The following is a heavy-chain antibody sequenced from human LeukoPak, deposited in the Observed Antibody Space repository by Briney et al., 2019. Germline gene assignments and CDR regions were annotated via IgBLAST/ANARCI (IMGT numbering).Heavy chain of an antibody. CDR2: SSPYNGHT. CDR1: GYTFTSYG. CDR3: ARVDGSGWYEEGYFDY. D-gene: IGHD6-19*01. V-gene: IGHV1-18*01. Sequence: ASVKVSCKTSGYTFTSYGISWVRQAPGQGLEWMGWSSPYNGHTDYVQNLQGRVTLSTDTSTGTAYMELRSLRSDDTAVYFCARVDGSGWYEEGYFDYWGQGTLVTVSA. J-gene: IGHJ4*02.